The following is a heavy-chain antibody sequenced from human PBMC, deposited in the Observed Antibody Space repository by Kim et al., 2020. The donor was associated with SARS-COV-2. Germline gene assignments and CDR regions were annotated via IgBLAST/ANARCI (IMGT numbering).Heavy chain of an antibody. Sequence: GGSLRLSCAASGFTFSSYGMHWVRQAPGKGLEWVAVISYDGSNKYYADSVKGRFTISRDNSKNTLYLQMNSLRAEDTAVYYCAKASPPKVLLWFGELPVAGMDVWGQGTTVTVSS. CDR2: ISYDGSNK. J-gene: IGHJ6*02. V-gene: IGHV3-30*18. CDR1: GFTFSSYG. D-gene: IGHD3-10*01. CDR3: AKASPPKVLLWFGELPVAGMDV.